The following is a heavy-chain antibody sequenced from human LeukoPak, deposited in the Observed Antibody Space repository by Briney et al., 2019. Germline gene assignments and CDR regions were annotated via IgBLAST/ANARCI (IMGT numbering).Heavy chain of an antibody. CDR1: GFTFSSYS. D-gene: IGHD3-9*01. CDR3: ARVGDILTGSYYFDY. CDR2: ISSSSSYI. J-gene: IGHJ4*02. V-gene: IGHV3-21*01. Sequence: PGGPLRLSCAASGFTFSSYSMSWVRQAPGKGLEWVSSISSSSSYIYYADSVKGRFTISRDNAKNSLYLQMNSLRAEDTAVYYCARVGDILTGSYYFDYWGQGTLVTVSS.